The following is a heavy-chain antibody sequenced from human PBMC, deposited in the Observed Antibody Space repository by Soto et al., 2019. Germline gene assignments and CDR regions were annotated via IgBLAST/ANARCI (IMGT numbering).Heavy chain of an antibody. V-gene: IGHV4-34*01. CDR1: GGSFSGYY. Sequence: SETLSLTCAVYGGSFSGYYWSWIRQPPGKGLEWIGEINHSGSTNYNPSLKSRVTISVDTSKNQFSLKLSSVTAADTAVYYCARRSRLRWFDPWGQGTLVTVSS. CDR2: INHSGST. CDR3: ARRSRLRWFDP. D-gene: IGHD4-17*01. J-gene: IGHJ5*02.